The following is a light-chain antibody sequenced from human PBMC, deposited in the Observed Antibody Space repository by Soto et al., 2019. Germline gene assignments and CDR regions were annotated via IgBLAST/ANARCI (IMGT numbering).Light chain of an antibody. J-gene: IGLJ1*01. Sequence: QSALTQPASVSGSPGQSITISCTGTSSDVGSYNYVSWYQQHPGKAPKLIIYEVSNRPSGVSNRFSGSKSGNTASLTISGLQAEEEADYYCNSYTSRSTGVFGTGTKVTVL. CDR3: NSYTSRSTGV. V-gene: IGLV2-14*01. CDR2: EVS. CDR1: SSDVGSYNY.